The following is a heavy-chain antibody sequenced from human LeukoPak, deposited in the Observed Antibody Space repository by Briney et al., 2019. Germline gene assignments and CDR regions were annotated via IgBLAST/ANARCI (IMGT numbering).Heavy chain of an antibody. CDR1: GASISSNY. CDR2: IYYSGTT. J-gene: IGHJ6*03. V-gene: IGHV4-59*01. CDR3: ALAHCSRTNCYDLDYFSYYMDV. Sequence: PSETLSLTCSVSGASISSNYWTWIRQPPGKGLEWIGNIYYSGTTNYNPSLKSRVTISVDQSKKQFSLNLISVPAADTAVYFCALAHCSRTNCYDLDYFSYYMDVWGRGTTVTVSS. D-gene: IGHD2-2*01.